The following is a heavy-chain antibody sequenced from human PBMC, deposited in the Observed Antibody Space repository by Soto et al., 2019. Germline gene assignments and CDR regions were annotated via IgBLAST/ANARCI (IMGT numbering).Heavy chain of an antibody. V-gene: IGHV4-38-2*01. Sequence: PSETLSLTCAVSGYSISSGYYWGWIRQPPGKGLEWIGSIYHSGSTYYNPSLKSRVTISVDTSKNQFSLKLSSVTAADTAVYYCARAIGELGYCSGGSCVDTHYGMEVWGQGTTVTVSS. CDR2: IYHSGST. D-gene: IGHD2-15*01. CDR3: ARAIGELGYCSGGSCVDTHYGMEV. J-gene: IGHJ6*02. CDR1: GYSISSGYY.